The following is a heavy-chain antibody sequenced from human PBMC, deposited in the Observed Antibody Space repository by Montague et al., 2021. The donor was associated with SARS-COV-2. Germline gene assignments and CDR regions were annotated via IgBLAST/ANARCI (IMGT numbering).Heavy chain of an antibody. D-gene: IGHD2-2*01. J-gene: IGHJ5*02. CDR1: GGSISSSNW. V-gene: IGHV4-4*02. Sequence: SETLSLTCAVSGGSISSSNWWSWVRQPPGKGLEWIGEIYHSGSTNYNPSLKSRVTISVVKSKNLFSLKLSSVTAADTAVYYCARRYCSSTSCPNWFDPWGQGTLVTVSS. CDR2: IYHSGST. CDR3: ARRYCSSTSCPNWFDP.